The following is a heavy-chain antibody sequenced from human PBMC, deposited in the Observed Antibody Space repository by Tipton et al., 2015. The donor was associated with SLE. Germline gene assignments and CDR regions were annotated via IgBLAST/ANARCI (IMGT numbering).Heavy chain of an antibody. CDR3: AVLGATIGGVFDY. CDR1: GGSISSHY. V-gene: IGHV4-59*11. Sequence: TLSLTCTVSGGSISSHYWSWIRQPPGKGLEWIGYIYYSGSTNYNPSLKSRVTISVDTSKNQFSLKLSSVTAADTAVYYCAVLGATIGGVFDYWGQGTLVTVSS. CDR2: IYYSGST. D-gene: IGHD3-16*01. J-gene: IGHJ4*02.